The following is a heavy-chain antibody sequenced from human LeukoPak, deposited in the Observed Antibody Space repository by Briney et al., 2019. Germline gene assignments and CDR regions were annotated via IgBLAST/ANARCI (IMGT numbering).Heavy chain of an antibody. CDR3: ARHSGELLPWFDP. Sequence: PSEALSLTCTVPGCSISSSSYYWGWIRQPPGKGLEWIGRIYYSGSTYDNPSLQSRDTISVDTSKNLFSLKLSSVTGADTAVYYCARHSGELLPWFDPWGQGTLVTVSS. J-gene: IGHJ5*02. CDR1: GCSISSSSYY. CDR2: IYYSGST. D-gene: IGHD3-10*01. V-gene: IGHV4-39*01.